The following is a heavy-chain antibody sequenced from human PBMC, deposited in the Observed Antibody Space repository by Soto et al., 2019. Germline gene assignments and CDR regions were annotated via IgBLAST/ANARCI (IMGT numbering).Heavy chain of an antibody. V-gene: IGHV1-69*12. CDR2: IIPIFGTA. D-gene: IGHD3-22*01. CDR1: GGTFSSYA. Sequence: QVQLVQSGAEVKKPGSSVKVSCKASGGTFSSYAISWVRQAPGQGLEWMGGIIPIFGTANYAQKFQGRVTITADESTSTAYMELSSLRSEDTAVYYCAREVYYYDSSGYYYVGSYYYGMDVWGQGPTVTVSS. J-gene: IGHJ6*02. CDR3: AREVYYYDSSGYYYVGSYYYGMDV.